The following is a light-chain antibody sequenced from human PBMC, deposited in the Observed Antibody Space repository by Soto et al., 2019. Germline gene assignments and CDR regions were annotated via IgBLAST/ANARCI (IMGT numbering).Light chain of an antibody. Sequence: QSLLTQPPSASGTPGQWVTISCSGGSSNIGTNHVYWYQHLPGAAPKLLIYRNSLRPSGVPDRFSGSNSGTSASLAISGLRSDDEADYYCAAWDDSLSGWVFGGGTKLTVL. J-gene: IGLJ3*02. CDR1: SSNIGTNH. CDR3: AAWDDSLSGWV. CDR2: RNS. V-gene: IGLV1-47*01.